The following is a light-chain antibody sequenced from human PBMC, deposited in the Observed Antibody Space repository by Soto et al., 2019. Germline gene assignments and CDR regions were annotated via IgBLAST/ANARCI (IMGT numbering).Light chain of an antibody. CDR2: EVS. CDR1: SSDVGGYSF. J-gene: IGLJ1*01. V-gene: IGLV2-14*01. CDR3: SSYAVNRTYV. Sequence: QSALTQPASVSGALGQSITISCTGTSSDVGGYSFVSWYQQLPDKAPKLIISEVSDRPSGVSPRFSGSKTGNTASLTISGLQAEDEAEYYCSSYAVNRTYVFGSGTKVTVL.